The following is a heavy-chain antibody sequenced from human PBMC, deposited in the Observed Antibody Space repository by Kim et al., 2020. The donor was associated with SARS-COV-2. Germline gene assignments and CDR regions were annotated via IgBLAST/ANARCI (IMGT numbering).Heavy chain of an antibody. CDR1: GGSISSYY. J-gene: IGHJ4*01. CDR2: IYYSGST. CDR3: ARAQGGGSSGYYFDY. Sequence: SETLSLTCTVSGGSISSYYWSWIRQPPGKGLGWIGYIYYSGSTNYNPSLKSRVTISVDTSKNQFSLKLSSVTAADTAVYYCARAQGGGSSGYYFDYWGQGTLVTVSS. D-gene: IGHD1-26*01. V-gene: IGHV4-59*13.